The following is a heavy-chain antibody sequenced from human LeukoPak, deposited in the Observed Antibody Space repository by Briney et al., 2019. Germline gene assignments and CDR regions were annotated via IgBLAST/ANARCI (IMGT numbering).Heavy chain of an antibody. CDR3: ARGGDYFSFDY. Sequence: DPSETLSLTCAVYGGSFSGYYWSWTRQPPGKGLEWIGEINHSGSTNYNPSLKSRVTISVDTSKNQFSLKLSSVTAADTAVYYCARGGDYFSFDYWGQGTLVTVSS. J-gene: IGHJ4*02. CDR2: INHSGST. D-gene: IGHD4-17*01. CDR1: GGSFSGYY. V-gene: IGHV4-34*01.